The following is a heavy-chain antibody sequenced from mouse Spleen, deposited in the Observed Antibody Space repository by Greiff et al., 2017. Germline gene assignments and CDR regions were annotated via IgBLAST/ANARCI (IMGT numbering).Heavy chain of an antibody. CDR1: GFSLTSYG. CDR3: ARNSNWAGYYAMDY. V-gene: IGHV2-2*02. CDR2: IWSGGST. J-gene: IGHJ4*01. D-gene: IGHD4-1*01. Sequence: VQLQESGPGLVQPSQSLSITCTVSGFSLTSYGVHWVRQSPGKGLEWLGVIWSGGSTDYNAAFISRLSISKDNSKSQVFFKMNSLQANDTAIYYCARNSNWAGYYAMDYWGQGTSVTVSS.